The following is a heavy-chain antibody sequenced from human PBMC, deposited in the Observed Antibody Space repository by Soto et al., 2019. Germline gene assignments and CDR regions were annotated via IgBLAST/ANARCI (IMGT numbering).Heavy chain of an antibody. CDR2: IIPIFGTA. Sequence: GAPVKVSCKASGGTFSSYAISWVRQAPGQGLEWMGGIIPIFGTANYAQKFQGRVTITADESTSTAYMELSSLRSEDTAVYYCARDLSVAPYYYYYGMDVWGQGTTVTV. CDR3: ARDLSVAPYYYYYGMDV. V-gene: IGHV1-69*13. CDR1: GGTFSSYA. J-gene: IGHJ6*02. D-gene: IGHD6-19*01.